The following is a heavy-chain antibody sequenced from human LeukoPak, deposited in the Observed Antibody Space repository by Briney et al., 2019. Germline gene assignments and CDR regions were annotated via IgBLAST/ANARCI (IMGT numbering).Heavy chain of an antibody. V-gene: IGHV4-31*03. CDR2: IYYSGST. D-gene: IGHD3-16*02. Sequence: SETLSLTCTVSGGSISSGGYYWSWIRQHPGKGLEWIGYIYYSGSTYYNPSLKSRVTISVDTSKNQFSLKLSSVTAADTAVYYCASNPAGTPYDYVWGGYRLGAFDIWGQGTMVTVSS. CDR1: GGSISSGGYY. J-gene: IGHJ3*02. CDR3: ASNPAGTPYDYVWGGYRLGAFDI.